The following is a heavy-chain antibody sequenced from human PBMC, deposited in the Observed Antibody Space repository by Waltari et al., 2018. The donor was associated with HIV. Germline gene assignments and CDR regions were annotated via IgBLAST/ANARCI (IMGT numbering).Heavy chain of an antibody. J-gene: IGHJ5*02. Sequence: QLQLQESGPGLVKPSETLSLTCTVSGGSISSSSYYWGWIRQPPGKGLEWIGSIYYSGSTYYSPSLKSRVTISVDTSKNQFSLKLSSVTAADTAVYYCARLRGVVNWFDPWGQGTLVTVSS. D-gene: IGHD3-3*01. CDR3: ARLRGVVNWFDP. V-gene: IGHV4-39*01. CDR2: IYYSGST. CDR1: GGSISSSSYY.